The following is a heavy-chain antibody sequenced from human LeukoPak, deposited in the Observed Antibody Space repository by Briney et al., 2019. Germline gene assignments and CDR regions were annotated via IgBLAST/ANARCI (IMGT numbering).Heavy chain of an antibody. V-gene: IGHV4-59*12. J-gene: IGHJ4*02. CDR1: GGSISSYY. CDR3: AREKTSGVFDY. Sequence: PSETLSLTCTVSGGSISSYYWSWIRQPPGKGLEWIGYIYYSGSTNYNPSLKSRVTISVDTSKNQFSLKLSSVTAADTAVYYCAREKTSGVFDYWGQGTLVTVSS. D-gene: IGHD3-10*01. CDR2: IYYSGST.